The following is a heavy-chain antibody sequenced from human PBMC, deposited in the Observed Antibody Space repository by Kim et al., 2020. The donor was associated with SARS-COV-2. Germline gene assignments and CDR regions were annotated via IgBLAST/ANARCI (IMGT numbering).Heavy chain of an antibody. J-gene: IGHJ4*02. CDR3: ARGLIDYDILTGYYIRSGYFDC. V-gene: IGHV3-21*06. CDR1: GFTFSIYS. Sequence: GGSLRLSCAASGFTFSIYSMNWVRQAPGKGLEWVSSISSSSRYIYYADAVKGRFTISRDNAKNSLYLQMNSLRAEDTAVYYCARGLIDYDILTGYYIRSGYFDCWGQGTLVTVSS. CDR2: ISSSSRYI. D-gene: IGHD3-9*01.